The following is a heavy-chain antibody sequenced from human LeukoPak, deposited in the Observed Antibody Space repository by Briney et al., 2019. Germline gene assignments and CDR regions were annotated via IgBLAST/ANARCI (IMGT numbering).Heavy chain of an antibody. Sequence: SETLSLTCTVSGYSVSSDYYWGWIRQPPGKGPEWIGSIYHDGNTYYNPSLKSRVTISVDTSKNQFSLKLTSMTAADTAVYYGARATTVTTRWFDPWGQGTLVPVSS. D-gene: IGHD4-11*01. J-gene: IGHJ5*02. CDR1: GYSVSSDYY. V-gene: IGHV4-38-2*02. CDR2: IYHDGNT. CDR3: ARATTVTTRWFDP.